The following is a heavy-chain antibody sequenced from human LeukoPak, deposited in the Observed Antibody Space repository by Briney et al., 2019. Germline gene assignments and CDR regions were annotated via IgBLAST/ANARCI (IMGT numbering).Heavy chain of an antibody. CDR1: GDSISSHY. D-gene: IGHD2-15*01. Sequence: SETLSLTCTVSGDSISSHYGSWIRQPPGKGLEWIGYFYYSGSTNYNPSLKSRVSISVGTSKNQFYLKLSSVTAADTAVYFCARERPEAAHALDPWGQGTLVTVSS. J-gene: IGHJ5*02. CDR3: ARERPEAAHALDP. CDR2: FYYSGST. V-gene: IGHV4-59*11.